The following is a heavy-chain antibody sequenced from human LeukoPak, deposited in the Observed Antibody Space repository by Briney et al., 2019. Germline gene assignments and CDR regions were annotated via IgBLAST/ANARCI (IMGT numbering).Heavy chain of an antibody. D-gene: IGHD5-24*01. J-gene: IGHJ4*02. V-gene: IGHV4-4*07. CDR2: IYTSGST. CDR1: GGSISSYY. Sequence: SETLSLTCTVSGGSISSYYWSWIRQPAGKGLEWIGRIYTSGSTNYNPSLKSRVTMSVDTSKNQFSLKLSSVTAADTAVYYCARPTAPGDGYNPFDYWGQGTLVTVSS. CDR3: ARPTAPGDGYNPFDY.